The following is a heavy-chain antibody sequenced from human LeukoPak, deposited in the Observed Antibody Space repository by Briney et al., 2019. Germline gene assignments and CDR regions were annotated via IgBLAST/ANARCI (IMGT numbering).Heavy chain of an antibody. CDR3: ARQQSQWPGRYFDY. CDR1: GGPISSYY. J-gene: IGHJ4*02. V-gene: IGHV4-59*08. Sequence: SETLSLTCTVSGGPISSYYWSWIRQPPGKALEWIGYIYYSGSTNYNPSLKSRVTISVDTSKNQFSLKLSSVTAADTAVYYCARQQSQWPGRYFDYWGQGTLVTVSS. D-gene: IGHD6-19*01. CDR2: IYYSGST.